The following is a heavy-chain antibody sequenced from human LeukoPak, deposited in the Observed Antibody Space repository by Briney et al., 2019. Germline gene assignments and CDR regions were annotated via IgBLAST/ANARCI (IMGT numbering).Heavy chain of an antibody. V-gene: IGHV4-39*07. CDR1: GGSISSSSYY. D-gene: IGHD3-10*01. CDR2: IYYSGST. CDR3: ARDFHGSGSYSPFDY. Sequence: SETLSLTCTVSGGSISSSSYYWGWIRQPPGKGLEWIGSIYYSGSTYYNPSLKSRVTISVDTSKNQFSLKLSSVTAADTAVYYCARDFHGSGSYSPFDYWGQGTLVTVSS. J-gene: IGHJ4*02.